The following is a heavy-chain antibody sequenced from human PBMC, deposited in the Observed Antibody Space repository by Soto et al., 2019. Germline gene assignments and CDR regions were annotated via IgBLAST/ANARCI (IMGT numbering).Heavy chain of an antibody. D-gene: IGHD2-21*01. CDR3: ATRGDIVAN. J-gene: IGHJ4*02. V-gene: IGHV3-11*01. Sequence: GGSLRLSCAASGFSFSDDSMSWIRQAPGKGLEWVSYISSSGSITYYADSVKGRFTISRDNAKNSLYLQMNSLRAEDTAVYYCATRGDIVANWGQGTLVTVSS. CDR1: GFSFSDDS. CDR2: ISSSGSIT.